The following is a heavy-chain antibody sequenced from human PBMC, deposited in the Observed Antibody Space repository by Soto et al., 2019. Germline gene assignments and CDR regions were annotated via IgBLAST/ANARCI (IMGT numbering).Heavy chain of an antibody. D-gene: IGHD2-8*01. J-gene: IGHJ4*02. CDR1: GYTFTSYY. V-gene: IGHV1-46*03. CDR2: INPSVGTT. CDR3: ARDLIPDY. Sequence: ASVKVSCKASGYTFTSYYLHWVRQAPGQGLEWMGIINPSVGTTRYAQKFQGRVTVTRDTSTSTVYMDLSSLRSEDTAVYYCARDLIPDYWGQGTPVTVSS.